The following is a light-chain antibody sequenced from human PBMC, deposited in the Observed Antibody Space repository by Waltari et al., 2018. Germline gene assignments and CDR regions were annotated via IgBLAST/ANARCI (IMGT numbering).Light chain of an antibody. CDR2: NNN. V-gene: IGLV1-44*01. J-gene: IGLJ2*01. CDR1: SSNIGRDI. Sequence: QSVLTQSPSASGTSGQRVTISCSGSSSNIGRDIVNWYRHLPGPAPNLLIYNNNQRPSGVPDRFSGSKSGTSASLAISGLPSEDEADYYCAAWDDSLNGVVFGGGTKLSVL. CDR3: AAWDDSLNGVV.